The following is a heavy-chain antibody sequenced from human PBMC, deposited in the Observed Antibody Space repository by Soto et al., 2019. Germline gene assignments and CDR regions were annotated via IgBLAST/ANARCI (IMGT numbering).Heavy chain of an antibody. Sequence: QVQLVESGGGVVQPGRSLRLSCAASGFTFSSYAMHWVRQAPGKGLEWVAVISYDGSNKYYADSVKGRFTISRDNSKNTLYLQMNSLRAEDTAVYYCARDASRIAAPWPYYFDYWGQETLVTVSS. J-gene: IGHJ4*02. CDR2: ISYDGSNK. CDR1: GFTFSSYA. V-gene: IGHV3-30-3*01. CDR3: ARDASRIAAPWPYYFDY. D-gene: IGHD6-13*01.